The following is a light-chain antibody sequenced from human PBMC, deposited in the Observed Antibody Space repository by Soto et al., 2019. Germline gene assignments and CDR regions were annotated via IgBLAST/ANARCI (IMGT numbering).Light chain of an antibody. CDR1: QSVSSY. V-gene: IGKV3-11*01. CDR3: QQYYSTPYT. J-gene: IGKJ2*01. Sequence: EIVLTQSPATLSLSPGERATLSCRTSQSVSSYFAWYQQKPGRAPRLLIYDASNRATGIPARFIGSGSGTDFTLTISSLEPEDFAVYYCQQYYSTPYTFGQGTKLEIK. CDR2: DAS.